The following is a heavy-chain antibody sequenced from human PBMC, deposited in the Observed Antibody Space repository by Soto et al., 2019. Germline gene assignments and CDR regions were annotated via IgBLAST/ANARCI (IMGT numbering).Heavy chain of an antibody. CDR1: GFTFSSYD. J-gene: IGHJ4*02. Sequence: LRLSCSASGFTFSSYDMHWVRQGPGKGLEWVSAIGTAGDTNYAGSVKGRFTISRENAKNSLYLQMNSLRAGDTAIYFCARAIGPTLFDYWGQGTLVTVSS. D-gene: IGHD3-22*01. CDR2: IGTAGDT. V-gene: IGHV3-13*04. CDR3: ARAIGPTLFDY.